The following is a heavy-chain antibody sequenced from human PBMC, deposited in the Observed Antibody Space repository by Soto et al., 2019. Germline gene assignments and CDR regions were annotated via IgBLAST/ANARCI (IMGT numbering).Heavy chain of an antibody. CDR2: MSHSGGT. J-gene: IGHJ3*02. D-gene: IGHD1-1*01. V-gene: IGHV4-34*01. Sequence: QVQLQQWGAGLLKPSETLSLTCAVFGGSVNSGNYYWSWIRQPPGKGLEWLGEMSHSGGTHFTPSRRGRFTISVDTSKSQCSLKMSSVTAADTALYYCARVERGTATTVVDAFEIWGPGTMVTVSS. CDR3: ARVERGTATTVVDAFEI. CDR1: GGSVNSGNYY.